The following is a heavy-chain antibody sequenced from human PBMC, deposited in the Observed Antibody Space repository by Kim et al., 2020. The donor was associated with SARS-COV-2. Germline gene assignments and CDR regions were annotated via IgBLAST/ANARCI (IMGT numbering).Heavy chain of an antibody. CDR2: ISYDGSNK. D-gene: IGHD4-17*01. Sequence: GGSLRLSCAASGFTFSSYAMHWVRQAPGKGLEWVAVISYDGSNKYYADSVKGRFTISRDNSKNTLYLQMNSLRAEDTAVYYCARVSTVTTFFDYWGQGTLVTVSS. J-gene: IGHJ4*02. V-gene: IGHV3-30*04. CDR1: GFTFSSYA. CDR3: ARVSTVTTFFDY.